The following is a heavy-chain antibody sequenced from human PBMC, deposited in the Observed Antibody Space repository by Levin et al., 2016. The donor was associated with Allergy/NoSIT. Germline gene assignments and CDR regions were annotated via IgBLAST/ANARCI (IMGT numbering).Heavy chain of an antibody. V-gene: IGHV1-18*04. J-gene: IGHJ6*03. Sequence: ASVKVSCKASGYTFSSYGISWVRQAPGQGLEWMGWISADNGNTNYAQNLQGRVTFTADESTGTANMELISLRSEDTAVYYCARERRLYYMDVWGQGTTVTVSS. CDR3: ARERRLYYMDV. CDR1: GYTFSSYG. D-gene: IGHD2-21*01. CDR2: ISADNGNT.